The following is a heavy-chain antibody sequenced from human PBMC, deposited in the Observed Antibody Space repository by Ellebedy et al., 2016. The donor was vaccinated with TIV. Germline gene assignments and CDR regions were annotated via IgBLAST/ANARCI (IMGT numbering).Heavy chain of an antibody. CDR2: IDWDDDT. J-gene: IGHJ3*01. V-gene: IGHV2-70*04. CDR1: GLSVSRNGIR. Sequence: SGPTLVKPTETLTLTCTLSGLSVSRNGIRVSWIRQPPGKALEWLARIDWDDDTFYTTSLRTRLTISKDTSKNQVFLNMTVMEPVDTATYYCARISRDAFDVWGQGTMVTVSS. CDR3: ARISRDAFDV.